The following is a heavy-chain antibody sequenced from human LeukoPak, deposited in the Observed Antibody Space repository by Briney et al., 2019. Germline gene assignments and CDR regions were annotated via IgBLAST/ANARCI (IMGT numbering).Heavy chain of an antibody. Sequence: PGGSLRLSCAASGFTFSSYEMNWVRQAPGKGLEWVSYISSSGSTIHYADSVKGRFTISRDNAKNSLYLQMNSLRAEDTAVYYCARRIAAAATDDYYGMDVWGQGTTVTVSS. V-gene: IGHV3-48*03. D-gene: IGHD6-13*01. CDR3: ARRIAAAATDDYYGMDV. J-gene: IGHJ6*02. CDR1: GFTFSSYE. CDR2: ISSSGSTI.